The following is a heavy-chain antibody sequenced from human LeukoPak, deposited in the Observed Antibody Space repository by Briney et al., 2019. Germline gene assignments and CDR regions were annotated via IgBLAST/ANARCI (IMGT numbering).Heavy chain of an antibody. Sequence: GGSLRLSCAASGFTFSNFAMTWVRQAPGKGPEWVSYISGSSRTIYYADSVKGRFTISRDNAKNSPYLQMNSLRDEDTAVYYCARNEWADYWGQGTLVTVSS. V-gene: IGHV3-48*02. CDR1: GFTFSNFA. D-gene: IGHD1-26*01. CDR3: ARNEWADY. J-gene: IGHJ4*02. CDR2: ISGSSRTI.